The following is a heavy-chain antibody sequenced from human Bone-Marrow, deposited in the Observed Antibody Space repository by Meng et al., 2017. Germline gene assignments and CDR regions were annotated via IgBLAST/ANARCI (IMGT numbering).Heavy chain of an antibody. CDR1: GYTFTSYY. Sequence: GESLKISCKASGYTFTSYYMHWVRQAPGQGLEWMGIINPSGGSTSYAQKFQGRVTMTRDTSTSTVYMELSSLRSEDTAVYYCARALDFDWLLTESSFDYWGQGTLVTVSS. CDR3: ARALDFDWLLTESSFDY. D-gene: IGHD3-9*01. J-gene: IGHJ4*02. CDR2: INPSGGST. V-gene: IGHV1-46*01.